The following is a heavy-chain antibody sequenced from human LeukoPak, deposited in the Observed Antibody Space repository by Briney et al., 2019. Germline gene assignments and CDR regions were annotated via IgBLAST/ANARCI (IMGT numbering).Heavy chain of an antibody. Sequence: PGGSLRLSCAASGFTFDDYAMHWVRQAPGKGLEWVSGISWNSGSIGYADSVKGRFTISRDNAKNSLYLQMNSLRAEDTAVYYCAKGPLWFGDPRDWFDPWGQGTLVTVSS. D-gene: IGHD3-10*01. J-gene: IGHJ5*02. CDR3: AKGPLWFGDPRDWFDP. V-gene: IGHV3-9*01. CDR1: GFTFDDYA. CDR2: ISWNSGSI.